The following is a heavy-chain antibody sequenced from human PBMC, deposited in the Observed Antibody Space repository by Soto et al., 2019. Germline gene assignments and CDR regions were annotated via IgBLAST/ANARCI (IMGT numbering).Heavy chain of an antibody. CDR1: GYSFTSYW. D-gene: IGHD6-13*01. Sequence: PGESLKISCKGSGYSFTSYWISWARQMPGKGLEWMGRIDPSDSYTNYSPSFQGHVTISADKSISTAYLQWSSLKASDTAMYYCARQVQYSSSGFDYWGQGTLVTVSS. J-gene: IGHJ4*02. V-gene: IGHV5-10-1*01. CDR2: IDPSDSYT. CDR3: ARQVQYSSSGFDY.